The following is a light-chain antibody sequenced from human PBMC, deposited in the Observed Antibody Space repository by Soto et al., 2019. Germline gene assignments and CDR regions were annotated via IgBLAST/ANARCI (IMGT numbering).Light chain of an antibody. CDR2: TTS. J-gene: IGKJ1*01. V-gene: IGKV1-39*01. Sequence: DIQMTQSPSSLSASVGDRVTITCRASQSISAYLNWYQQKPGKAPNLLIYTTSNLESGVPSRFRGSGSGTDFTLTINSLQPDDFATYFCQQSYSRPRTFGQGTKVDIK. CDR3: QQSYSRPRT. CDR1: QSISAY.